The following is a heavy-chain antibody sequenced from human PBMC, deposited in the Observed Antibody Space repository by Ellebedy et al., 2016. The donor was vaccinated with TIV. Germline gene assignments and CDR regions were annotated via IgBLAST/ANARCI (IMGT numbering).Heavy chain of an antibody. CDR1: GGSFSGYY. V-gene: IGHV4-34*01. Sequence: MPSETLSLTCAVYGGSFSGYYWSWIRQPPGKGLEWIGEINHSGSTNYNPSLKSRVTVSVDTSKNQFSLKLSSVTAADTAVYYCAREGTTVPGLDYWGQGTLVTVSS. CDR2: INHSGST. D-gene: IGHD4-17*01. J-gene: IGHJ4*02. CDR3: AREGTTVPGLDY.